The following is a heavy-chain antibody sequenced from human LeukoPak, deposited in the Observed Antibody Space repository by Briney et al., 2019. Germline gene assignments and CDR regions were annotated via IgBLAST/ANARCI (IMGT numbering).Heavy chain of an antibody. CDR1: GFTFSDYA. D-gene: IGHD5-18*01. CDR2: IRSKAYGATT. Sequence: GGSLRLSCKGFGFTFSDYAMSWVRQAPGKGLEWVGFIRSKAYGATTECAASVKGRFIISRDDSKSIAYLQMNSLKTEDTAVYYCTRDWDFSYGLWGQGTLVTVSS. J-gene: IGHJ4*02. V-gene: IGHV3-49*04. CDR3: TRDWDFSYGL.